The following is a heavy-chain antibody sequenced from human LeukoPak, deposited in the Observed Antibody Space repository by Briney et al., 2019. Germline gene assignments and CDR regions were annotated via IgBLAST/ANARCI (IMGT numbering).Heavy chain of an antibody. V-gene: IGHV5-51*01. CDR1: GYSFTSNW. J-gene: IGHJ4*02. D-gene: IGHD2-15*01. Sequence: GESLKISCKGSGYSFTSNWIGWVRQMPGKGLEWMGIIYPGDSDTRYSPSFQGQVTISADKSTSTAYVQWSSLKASDTAMYYCARDPGGCSSGTCAPFDYWGQGTLVTVSS. CDR3: ARDPGGCSSGTCAPFDY. CDR2: IYPGDSDT.